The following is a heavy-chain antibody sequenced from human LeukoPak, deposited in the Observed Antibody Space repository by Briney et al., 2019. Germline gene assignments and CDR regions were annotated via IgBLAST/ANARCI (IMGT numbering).Heavy chain of an antibody. J-gene: IGHJ4*02. CDR1: GGSISSSNW. CDR2: IYHSGST. CDR3: ARHCNHYYDSSPPDY. Sequence: SETLSLTCAVSGGSISSSNWWSWVRQPPGKGLEWIGEIYHSGSTNYNPSLKSRVTISVDKSKNQFSLKLSSVTAADTAVYYCARHCNHYYDSSPPDYWGQGTLVTVSS. V-gene: IGHV4-4*02. D-gene: IGHD3-22*01.